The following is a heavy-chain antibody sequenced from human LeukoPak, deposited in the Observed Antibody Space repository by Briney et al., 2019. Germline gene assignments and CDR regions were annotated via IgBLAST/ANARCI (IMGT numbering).Heavy chain of an antibody. Sequence: AGGSLRLSCAASGFTFSNYAMHWVRQAPGKGLEYVSAISSNGGSTYYANSVKGGFTISRDNSKNTLYLQMGSLRAEDMAVYYCARDLRLKELAYCGGDCLDYWGQGTLVTVSS. CDR2: ISSNGGST. J-gene: IGHJ4*02. CDR3: ARDLRLKELAYCGGDCLDY. D-gene: IGHD2-21*02. CDR1: GFTFSNYA. V-gene: IGHV3-64*01.